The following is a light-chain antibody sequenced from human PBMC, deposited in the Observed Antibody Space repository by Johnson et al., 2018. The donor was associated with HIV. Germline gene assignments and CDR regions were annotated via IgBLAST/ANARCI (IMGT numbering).Light chain of an antibody. CDR2: DND. V-gene: IGLV1-51*01. CDR1: YSNIGSNY. J-gene: IGLJ1*01. CDR3: GTWDSSLSAHYV. Sequence: QSVLTQPPSVSAAPGQEVTISCSGSYSNIGSNYVSWYQQLPGTAPKLLIYDNDKRPSGIPDRFSGPQSGTSATLGITGLQTWDEADYYCGTWDSSLSAHYVFGTGTKVTVL.